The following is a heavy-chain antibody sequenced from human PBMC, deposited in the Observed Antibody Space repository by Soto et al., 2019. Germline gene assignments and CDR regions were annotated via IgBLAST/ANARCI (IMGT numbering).Heavy chain of an antibody. D-gene: IGHD2-8*01. Sequence: QVQLVQSGAEVKKPGSSVKVSCKASGGTFSSYAISWVRQAPGQGLEWMGGIIPIFGTANYAQKFQGRVTITADESTSTAYMELSSLRSEDTAVYYCARAEDCTNGVCPFDYWGKGTLVTVSS. J-gene: IGHJ4*02. CDR3: ARAEDCTNGVCPFDY. V-gene: IGHV1-69*01. CDR2: IIPIFGTA. CDR1: GGTFSSYA.